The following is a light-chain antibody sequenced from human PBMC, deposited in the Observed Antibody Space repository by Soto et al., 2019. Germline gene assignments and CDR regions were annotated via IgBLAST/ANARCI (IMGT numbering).Light chain of an antibody. CDR3: QQRSTWPIT. J-gene: IGKJ5*01. CDR1: QSVSSY. V-gene: IGKV3-11*01. CDR2: DAS. Sequence: EIVLTQSPATLSLSPGERATLSCRASQSVSSYLAWYQQKPGQAPRLLIHDASDRATDIPARFSGSGSGTDFTLTISSLEPEDFAVYYCQQRSTWPITFGQGTRLEIK.